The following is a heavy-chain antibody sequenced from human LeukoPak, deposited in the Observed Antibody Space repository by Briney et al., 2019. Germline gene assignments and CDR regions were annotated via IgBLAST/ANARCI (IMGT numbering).Heavy chain of an antibody. CDR3: AKFGDVDTAMGDFDY. D-gene: IGHD5-18*01. J-gene: IGHJ4*02. V-gene: IGHV3-23*01. Sequence: GGSLRLSCAASGFTFSSYAMSWVRQAPGKGLEWVSAISGSGGSTYYADSVKGRFTISRDNSKNTLYLQMNSLRAEDTAVYYCAKFGDVDTAMGDFDYWGQGTLVTVSS. CDR1: GFTFSSYA. CDR2: ISGSGGST.